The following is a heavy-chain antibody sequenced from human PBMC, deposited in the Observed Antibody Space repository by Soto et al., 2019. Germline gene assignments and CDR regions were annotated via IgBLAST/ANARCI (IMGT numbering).Heavy chain of an antibody. D-gene: IGHD3-10*01. CDR1: GGSISDYY. J-gene: IGHJ5*02. CDR3: ARDIFPDLVRGLDP. V-gene: IGHV4-59*01. Sequence: SETLSLTCTVSGGSISDYYWNWIRQPPGKGLEWIGHIYYSGRTNYNPSLKSRVTISIDKSKNHFSLKPSSVTLADTAVYYCARDIFPDLVRGLDPWGQGTLVTVSS. CDR2: IYYSGRT.